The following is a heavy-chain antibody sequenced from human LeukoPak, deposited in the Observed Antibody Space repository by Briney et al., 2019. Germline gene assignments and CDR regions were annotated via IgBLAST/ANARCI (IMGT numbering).Heavy chain of an antibody. D-gene: IGHD3-9*01. J-gene: IGHJ3*02. Sequence: ASVKVSCKVSGYSLTKLCMHWVRQAPGKGLEWMGNFDPEDGETIYAQTFQGRVTMTTDMSTSTFYMELSNLVSEDTAVYYCAKDPRDISTGNYDEFDIWGQGTMVTVSS. CDR1: GYSLTKLC. CDR3: AKDPRDISTGNYDEFDI. CDR2: FDPEDGET. V-gene: IGHV1-24*01.